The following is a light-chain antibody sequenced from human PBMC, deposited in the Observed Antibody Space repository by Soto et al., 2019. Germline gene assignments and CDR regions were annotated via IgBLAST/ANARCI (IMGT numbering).Light chain of an antibody. J-gene: IGKJ5*01. Sequence: EITETQSPDALPQSPGDRASLPCWASHSVTTHLAWFQQRPGQTPRLLIYDASTRAPGIPARFSGRGSGADFTLTSGSLEPEDFAVYYCQQRSDSITFGQGTRLEIK. CDR3: QQRSDSIT. CDR2: DAS. V-gene: IGKV3-11*01. CDR1: HSVTTH.